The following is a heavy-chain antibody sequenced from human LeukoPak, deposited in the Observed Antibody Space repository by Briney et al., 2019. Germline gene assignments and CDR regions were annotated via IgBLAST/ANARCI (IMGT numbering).Heavy chain of an antibody. CDR3: AKGREYYGSGSYEFQH. CDR2: ISGSGGST. Sequence: PGGSLRLSCAASGFTFSSYAMSWVRQAPGKGLEWVSAISGSGGSTYYADSVKGRFTISRDNSKNTLYLQMNSLRAEDTAVYYCAKGREYYGSGSYEFQHWGQGTLVTVSS. CDR1: GFTFSSYA. V-gene: IGHV3-23*01. D-gene: IGHD3-10*01. J-gene: IGHJ1*01.